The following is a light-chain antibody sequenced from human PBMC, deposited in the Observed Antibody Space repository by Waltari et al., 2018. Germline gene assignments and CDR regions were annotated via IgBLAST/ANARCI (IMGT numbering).Light chain of an antibody. CDR2: VNSDGSN. Sequence: QLVLTQSPSASASLGASVKLTCTLNSGHSSNVVAWLPHQPEKGPRYLMKVNSDGSNSKGDEIPDRFSGSSSGAERYLTISSVQSEDEADYYCQTGGHGTWVFGGGTKLTVL. CDR1: SGHSSNV. CDR3: QTGGHGTWV. V-gene: IGLV4-69*01. J-gene: IGLJ3*02.